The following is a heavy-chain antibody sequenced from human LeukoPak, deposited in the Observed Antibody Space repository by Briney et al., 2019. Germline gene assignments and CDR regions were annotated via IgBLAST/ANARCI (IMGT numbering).Heavy chain of an antibody. Sequence: ASVKVSCKASGGAFSSYTISWVRQAPGQGLEWMGRLIPILGIANYAQKFQGRVTITADKSTSTAYMELSSLRSEDTAVYYCARDWGSRGENWFDPWGQGTLGTVSS. CDR1: GGAFSSYT. CDR2: LIPILGIA. CDR3: ARDWGSRGENWFDP. J-gene: IGHJ5*02. V-gene: IGHV1-69*04. D-gene: IGHD3-16*01.